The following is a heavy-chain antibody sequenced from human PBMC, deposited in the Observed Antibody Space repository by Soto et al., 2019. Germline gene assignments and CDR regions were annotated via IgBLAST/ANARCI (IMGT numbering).Heavy chain of an antibody. J-gene: IGHJ6*02. V-gene: IGHV1-2*04. CDR1: GYTFTGFY. Sequence: QVQLVQSGAEVKKPGASVKVSCVASGYTFTGFYIHWVRQAPGQGLEWLGYINPNSGRANYAQKFQGWVTMTKNTSVSTASWELTRLPSDDPAVYYCARGFDEPDVWAWGAAPRRHFYGLDVWGQGTTVTVSS. CDR2: INPNSGRA. D-gene: IGHD3-16*01. CDR3: ARGFDEPDVWAWGAAPRRHFYGLDV.